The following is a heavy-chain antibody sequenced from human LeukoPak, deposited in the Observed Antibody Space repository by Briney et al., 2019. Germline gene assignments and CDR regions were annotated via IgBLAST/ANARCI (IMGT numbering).Heavy chain of an antibody. D-gene: IGHD4-23*01. J-gene: IGHJ4*02. CDR1: GGSFSGYY. Sequence: SETLSLTCAVYGGSFSGYYWSWIRQPPGKGLEWIGEINHSGSTNYNPSLKGRVTISLDTSKKQFSLNLNSVTAADTAVYYCAMTTVVTTDPYFDCWGQGTLVTVSS. CDR3: AMTTVVTTDPYFDC. CDR2: INHSGST. V-gene: IGHV4-34*01.